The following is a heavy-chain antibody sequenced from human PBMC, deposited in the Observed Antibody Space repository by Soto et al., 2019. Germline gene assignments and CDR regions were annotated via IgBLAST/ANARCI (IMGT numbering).Heavy chain of an antibody. CDR2: YSGST. J-gene: IGHJ2*01. V-gene: IGHV4-4*09. CDR1: GGSISSYY. CDR3: ARFNWYFDL. Sequence: QVQLQESGPGLVKPSETLSLTCTVSGGSISSYYWSWIRQPPGKGLEWIGYSGSTNYNPSLKSRVPISVDTSSNRFSLKLSSVTAADTAVYYCARFNWYFDLWGRGTLVTVSS.